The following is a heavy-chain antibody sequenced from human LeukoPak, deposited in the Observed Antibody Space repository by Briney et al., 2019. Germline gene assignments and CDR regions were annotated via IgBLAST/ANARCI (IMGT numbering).Heavy chain of an antibody. CDR2: ISGSGDNT. D-gene: IGHD4-11*01. CDR1: GFTFSSYA. V-gene: IGHV3-23*01. J-gene: IGHJ4*02. Sequence: PGGSLRLSCAASGFTFSSYAMSWVRQAPGKGLEWVSGISGSGDNTYYADSVKGRFTISRDNSKNTLYVQVNSLGTEDTAAYYCAKGSDYSIKREPYYFDYWGQGTLVTVSS. CDR3: AKGSDYSIKREPYYFDY.